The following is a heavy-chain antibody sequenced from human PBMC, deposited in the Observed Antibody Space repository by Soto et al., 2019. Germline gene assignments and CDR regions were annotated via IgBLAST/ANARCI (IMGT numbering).Heavy chain of an antibody. CDR3: ARDLLKSSSGWFTLWFDP. V-gene: IGHV1-18*01. CDR2: ISAYNGNT. J-gene: IGHJ5*02. Sequence: ASVKVSCKASGYTFTSYGISWVRQAPGQGLEWMGWISAYNGNTNYAQKLQGRVTMTTDTSTSTAYMELRSLRSDDTAVYYCARDLLKSSSGWFTLWFDPWGQGTLVTVSS. D-gene: IGHD6-19*01. CDR1: GYTFTSYG.